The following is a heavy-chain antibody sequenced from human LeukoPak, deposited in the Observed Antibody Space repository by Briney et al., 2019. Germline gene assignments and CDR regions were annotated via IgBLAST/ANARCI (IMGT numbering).Heavy chain of an antibody. V-gene: IGHV4-30-4*07. CDR1: GGSISSGGYS. Sequence: PSETLSLTCAVSGGSISSGGYSWRWIRQPPGKGLEWIGYIYYSGSTYYNPSLKSRVTISVDTSKDQFSLKLSSVTAADTAVYYCARGAIVVVTAMVYFDYWGQGTLVTVSS. J-gene: IGHJ4*02. CDR3: ARGAIVVVTAMVYFDY. CDR2: IYYSGST. D-gene: IGHD2-21*02.